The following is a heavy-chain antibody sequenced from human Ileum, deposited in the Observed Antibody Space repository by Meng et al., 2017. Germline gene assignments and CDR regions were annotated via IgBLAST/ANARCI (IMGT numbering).Heavy chain of an antibody. V-gene: IGHV4-4*02. J-gene: IGHJ4*02. D-gene: IGHD2-15*01. CDR1: GGSISSSFY. CDR3: VRHGGKYFDS. CDR2: IYLAGSP. Sequence: QGCAQGLMGPAGTPSLTCTCSGGSISSSFYWSWVRQSPGKGLEWIGQIYLAGSPNYNPSLESRVTISVDKSKNQFSLRLTSVTAADTAIFYCVRHGGKYFDSWGQGTLVTVSS.